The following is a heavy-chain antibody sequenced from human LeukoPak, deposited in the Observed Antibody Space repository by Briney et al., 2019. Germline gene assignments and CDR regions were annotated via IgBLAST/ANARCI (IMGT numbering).Heavy chain of an antibody. CDR2: INPNSGGT. D-gene: IGHD6-13*01. CDR3: ATEQQLVTDAFDI. J-gene: IGHJ3*02. CDR1: GYTFTGYY. Sequence: AASVKVSCKASGYTFTGYYMHWVRHAPGQGLEWMGWINPNSGGTNYAQKFQGRVTMTRDTSISTAYMELSRLRSDDTAVYYCATEQQLVTDAFDIWGQGTMVTVSS. V-gene: IGHV1-2*02.